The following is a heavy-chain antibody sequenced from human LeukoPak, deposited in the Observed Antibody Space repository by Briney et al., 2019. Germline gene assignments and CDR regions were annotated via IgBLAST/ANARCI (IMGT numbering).Heavy chain of an antibody. Sequence: GGSLRLSCIASGFTFRSYWMSWVRQAPGKGPEWVANINQDGSEKHYVDSVRGRFTVSRDNGKNSLFLQMDSLRPEDAAVYYCARQNDCGMDVWGQGTTVIVSS. CDR1: GFTFRSYW. CDR3: ARQNDCGMDV. V-gene: IGHV3-7*03. CDR2: INQDGSEK. J-gene: IGHJ6*02.